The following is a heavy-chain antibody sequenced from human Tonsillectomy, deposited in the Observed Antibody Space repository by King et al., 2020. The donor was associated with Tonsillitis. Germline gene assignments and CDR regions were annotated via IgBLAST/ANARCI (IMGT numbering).Heavy chain of an antibody. CDR3: ARRDYYYYDMDV. CDR2: IYYSGST. J-gene: IGHJ6*03. D-gene: IGHD2-21*01. V-gene: IGHV4-59*08. Sequence: VQLQESGPGLVKPSETLSLTCTVSGGSISSYYWSWIRQPPGKGLEWIGYIYYSGSTNYNPSLKSRVTISVDTSKNQLSLKLSSVTAADTAVYYCARRDYYYYDMDVWGKGTTVTVSS. CDR1: GGSISSYY.